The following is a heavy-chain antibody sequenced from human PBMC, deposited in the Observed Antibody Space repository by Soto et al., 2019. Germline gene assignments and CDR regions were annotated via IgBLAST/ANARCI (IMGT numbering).Heavy chain of an antibody. D-gene: IGHD2-2*01. CDR1: GDSFTSYW. J-gene: IGHJ6*04. V-gene: IGHV5-10-1*01. CDR2: IDPSDSYT. CDR3: ARHPLVPAALGGSSPFHYGMDV. Sequence: GESLKISCKGSGDSFTSYWISWVRQMPGKGLEWMGRIDPSDSYTNYSPSFQGHVTISADKSISTAYLQWSSLKASDPAMYYCARHPLVPAALGGSSPFHYGMDVRGKGTTVTVSS.